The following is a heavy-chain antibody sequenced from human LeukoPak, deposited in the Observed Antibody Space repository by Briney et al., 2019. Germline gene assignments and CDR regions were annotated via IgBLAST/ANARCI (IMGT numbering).Heavy chain of an antibody. D-gene: IGHD1-26*01. V-gene: IGHV1-2*02. J-gene: IGHJ4*02. CDR3: ARDAWLVGTTNLYYFDY. CDR1: EYTFTDYY. CDR2: INPNSGDT. Sequence: ASVKVSCKASEYTFTDYYTHWVRQAPGQGLEWMGWINPNSGDTNYAQKFQGRVTMTRDPSISTAYMALTRLRSDDTAVYYCARDAWLVGTTNLYYFDYWGQGTLVTVSS.